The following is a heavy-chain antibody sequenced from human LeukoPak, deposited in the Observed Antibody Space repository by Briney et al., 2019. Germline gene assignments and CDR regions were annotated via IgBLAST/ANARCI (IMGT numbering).Heavy chain of an antibody. Sequence: GASVKVSCKASGYTFTGYYMHWVRQAPGQGLEWMVWINPNSGGTNYAQKFQGRVTMTRDTAISTAYMELSRLRSDDTAVYYCARDLTSGYYGFLYWGQGTLVAVSS. J-gene: IGHJ4*02. D-gene: IGHD3-22*01. V-gene: IGHV1-2*02. CDR3: ARDLTSGYYGFLY. CDR2: INPNSGGT. CDR1: GYTFTGYY.